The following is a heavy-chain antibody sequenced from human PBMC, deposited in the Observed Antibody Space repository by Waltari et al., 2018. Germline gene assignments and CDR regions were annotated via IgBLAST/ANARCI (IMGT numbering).Heavy chain of an antibody. J-gene: IGHJ4*02. D-gene: IGHD3-10*01. CDR2: ISSSSSYI. CDR1: GFTFSSYS. V-gene: IGHV3-21*01. CDR3: ARDRPGSMEPYFDY. Sequence: EVQLVESGGGLVKPGGSLRLSCAASGFTFSSYSMNWVRQAPGKGLEWVSSISSSSSYIYYADSVKGRFTISRDNAKNSLYLQMNSLRAEDTAVYYCARDRPGSMEPYFDYWGQGTLVTVSS.